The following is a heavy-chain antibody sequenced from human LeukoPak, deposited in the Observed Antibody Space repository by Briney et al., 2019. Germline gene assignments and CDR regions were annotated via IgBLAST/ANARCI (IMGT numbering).Heavy chain of an antibody. CDR1: GVTFSSYG. J-gene: IGHJ4*02. CDR2: ISSSSSYI. CDR3: ARVVVY. D-gene: IGHD2-15*01. V-gene: IGHV3-21*04. Sequence: GGSLRLSCAVSGVTFSSYGMTWGRQAPGKGLEWVSSISSSSSYIYYADSVKGRFTISRDNSKNTVYLQMNSLRDEDTAGYYCARVVVYWGQGTLVTVSS.